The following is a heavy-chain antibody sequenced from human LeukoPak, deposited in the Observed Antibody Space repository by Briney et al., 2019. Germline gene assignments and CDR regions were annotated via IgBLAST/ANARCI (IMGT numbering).Heavy chain of an antibody. J-gene: IGHJ4*02. Sequence: GASVKVSCKASGYTFSGYYMHWVRQAPGQGLEWMGWINPNSGGTKYVQKFQGRVTMTRDTSISTAYMELSRLRSDDTAVYYCARPHSGGYYLDYWGQGTLVTVSS. CDR3: ARPHSGGYYLDY. V-gene: IGHV1-2*02. CDR2: INPNSGGT. CDR1: GYTFSGYY. D-gene: IGHD3-22*01.